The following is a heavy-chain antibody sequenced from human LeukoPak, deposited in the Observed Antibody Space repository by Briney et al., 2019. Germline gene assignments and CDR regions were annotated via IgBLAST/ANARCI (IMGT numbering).Heavy chain of an antibody. D-gene: IGHD3-9*01. Sequence: ASVKVSCKASGYTFTSYGISWVRQAPGQGLEWVGWISAYNGNTNYAQKLQGRVTMTTDTSTSTAYMELRSLRSDDTAVYYCARDSAGYYDILTGYFKSPPYYFDYWGQGTLVTVSS. CDR1: GYTFTSYG. CDR3: ARDSAGYYDILTGYFKSPPYYFDY. J-gene: IGHJ4*02. CDR2: ISAYNGNT. V-gene: IGHV1-18*01.